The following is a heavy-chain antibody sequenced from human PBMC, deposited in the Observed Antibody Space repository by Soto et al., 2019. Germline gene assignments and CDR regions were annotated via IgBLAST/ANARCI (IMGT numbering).Heavy chain of an antibody. D-gene: IGHD1-26*01. Sequence: GGSLRLSCAASGFTFSSYGMHWVRQAPGKGLEWVAVISYDGNSKYYGDSVKGRFAISRDNSKNTLYLQMNSLREEDTAVYSCAKQESGSYFLYWGRGTLVTVS. CDR2: ISYDGNSK. CDR3: AKQESGSYFLY. V-gene: IGHV3-30*18. CDR1: GFTFSSYG. J-gene: IGHJ4*01.